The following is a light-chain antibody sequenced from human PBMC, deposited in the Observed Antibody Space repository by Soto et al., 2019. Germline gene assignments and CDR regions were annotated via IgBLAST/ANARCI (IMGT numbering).Light chain of an antibody. CDR2: DAS. J-gene: IGKJ1*01. Sequence: DIQMTQSPSTLSASVGDRVTITCRASQSISSWLAWYQQKPGKAPKLLIYDASSLETGVPSRFSGSGSGTEFTLTISSLQPDDFAPYYCQQYNSWWTFGQGTKVDIK. CDR3: QQYNSWWT. V-gene: IGKV1-5*01. CDR1: QSISSW.